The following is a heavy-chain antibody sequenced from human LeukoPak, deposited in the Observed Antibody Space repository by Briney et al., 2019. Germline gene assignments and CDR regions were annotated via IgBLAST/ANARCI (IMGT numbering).Heavy chain of an antibody. J-gene: IGHJ4*02. CDR2: IYYSGST. D-gene: IGHD3-9*01. CDR3: ARGGGWRYFDWLPQFFDY. V-gene: IGHV4-39*07. CDR1: GGSISSSSYY. Sequence: SETLSLTCTVSGGSISSSSYYWGWIRQPPGKGLEWIGSIYYSGSTNYNPSLKSRVTISVDTSKNQFSLKLSSVTAADTAVYYCARGGGWRYFDWLPQFFDYWGQGTLVTVSS.